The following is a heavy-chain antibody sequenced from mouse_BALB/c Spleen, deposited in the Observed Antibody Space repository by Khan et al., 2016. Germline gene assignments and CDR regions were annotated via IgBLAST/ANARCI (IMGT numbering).Heavy chain of an antibody. CDR1: GFSITDTY. D-gene: IGHD2-10*01. CDR2: IDPASDNT. J-gene: IGHJ2*02. V-gene: IGHV14-3*02. CDR3: ARAYYGNC. Sequence: VQLQQSGAELVKPGASVKLSCTASGFSITDTYIHWVKQRPEQGLEWIGRIDPASDNTKYDPKFQGKATMTLDTSSNTAYLRFSSLTFEDTAVYYCARAYYGNCWGQGTSLTVSS.